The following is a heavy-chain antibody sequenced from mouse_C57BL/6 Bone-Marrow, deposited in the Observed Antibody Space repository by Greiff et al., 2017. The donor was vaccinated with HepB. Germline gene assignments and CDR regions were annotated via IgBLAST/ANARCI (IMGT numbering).Heavy chain of an antibody. J-gene: IGHJ2*01. V-gene: IGHV5-16*01. D-gene: IGHD2-4*01. CDR1: GFTFSDYY. Sequence: EVKLVESEGGLVQPGSSMKLSCTASGFTFSDYYMAWVRQVPEKGLEWVANINYDGSSTYYLDSLKSRFIISRDNAKNILYLQMSSLKSEYTATYYCARGGYYDYDGVFDYWGQGTTLTVSS. CDR3: ARGGYYDYDGVFDY. CDR2: INYDGSST.